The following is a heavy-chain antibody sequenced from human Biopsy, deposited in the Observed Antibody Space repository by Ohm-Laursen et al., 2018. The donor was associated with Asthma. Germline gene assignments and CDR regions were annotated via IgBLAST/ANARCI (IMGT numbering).Heavy chain of an antibody. CDR1: VFSFSNFA. Sequence: SLRLSCTASVFSFSNFAIHWFRQAPGKGLEWVGVISKDASTQDYADSVKGRFTMARDNSKNTLDLQMNSLREEDTAVYYCVRDGTDDALDIWGQGTMVIVSS. D-gene: IGHD1-1*01. CDR3: VRDGTDDALDI. J-gene: IGHJ3*02. V-gene: IGHV3-30*01. CDR2: ISKDASTQ.